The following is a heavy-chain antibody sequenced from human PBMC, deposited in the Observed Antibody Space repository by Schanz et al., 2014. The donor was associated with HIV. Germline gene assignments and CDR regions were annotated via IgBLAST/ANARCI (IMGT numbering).Heavy chain of an antibody. CDR1: GFTFSSYA. D-gene: IGHD1-1*01. CDR3: AKGLTICLQPPFDY. Sequence: EVQLLESGGGLVQPGGSLRLSCAASGFTFSSYAMSWVRQAPGKGLEWVSTISGSGGSPYYADSVKGRFTISRDNSKNTLYLQMNSLRAEDTAVYYCAKGLTICLQPPFDYWGQGTLVTVSS. V-gene: IGHV3-23*01. J-gene: IGHJ4*02. CDR2: ISGSGGSP.